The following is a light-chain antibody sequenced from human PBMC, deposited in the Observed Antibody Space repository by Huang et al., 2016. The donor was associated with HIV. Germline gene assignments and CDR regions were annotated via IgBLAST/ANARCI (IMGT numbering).Light chain of an antibody. V-gene: IGKV3-11*01. CDR1: QSFSIY. CDR3: QQRSNWL. Sequence: EIVLTQSPATLSLSPGERATLSCWASQSFSIYLAWYKQKPCQAPRLLIYDASNRATGIPAMFSGSGSGTDFTLTISSLEPEDFAVYYCQQRSNWLFGGGTKVEIK. CDR2: DAS. J-gene: IGKJ4*01.